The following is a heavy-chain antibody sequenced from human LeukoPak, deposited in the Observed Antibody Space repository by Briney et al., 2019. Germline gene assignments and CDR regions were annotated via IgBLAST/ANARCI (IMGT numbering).Heavy chain of an antibody. J-gene: IGHJ5*02. V-gene: IGHV3-53*05. CDR3: ARDTLPYSSSWYGFDP. Sequence: PGGSLRLSCAASGFTVSSNDMSWVRQAPGKGLECISVIYSGGSTDYADSVKGRLTISRDNSKNTLYLQMNSLRAEDTAVYYCARDTLPYSSSWYGFDPWGQGTLVTVSS. CDR1: GFTVSSND. D-gene: IGHD6-13*01. CDR2: IYSGGST.